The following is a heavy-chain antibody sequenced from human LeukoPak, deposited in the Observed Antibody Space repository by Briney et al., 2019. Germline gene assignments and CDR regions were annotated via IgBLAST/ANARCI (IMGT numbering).Heavy chain of an antibody. CDR3: ARDDNYYDSSGYYWESY. J-gene: IGHJ4*02. V-gene: IGHV1-46*01. CDR1: GYIFISYG. D-gene: IGHD3-22*01. CDR2: INPSGGST. Sequence: ASVKVSCKASGYIFISYGINWVRQAPGQGLEWMGIINPSGGSTSYAQKFQGRVTMTRDMSTSTVYMELSSLRSEDTAVYYCARDDNYYDSSGYYWESYWGQGTLVTVSS.